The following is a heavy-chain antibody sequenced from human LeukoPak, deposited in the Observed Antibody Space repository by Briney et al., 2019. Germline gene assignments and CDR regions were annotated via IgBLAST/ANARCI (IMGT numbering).Heavy chain of an antibody. CDR3: ARHQIIAARPIDY. D-gene: IGHD6-6*01. J-gene: IGHJ4*02. Sequence: KASETLSPTCTVSGGSISSSSYYWGWIRQPPGKGLEWIGSIYYSGSTYYNPSLKRRVTISVDTSKNQFSLKLSSVTAADTAVYYCARHQIIAARPIDYWGQGTLVTVSS. CDR1: GGSISSSSYY. CDR2: IYYSGST. V-gene: IGHV4-39*01.